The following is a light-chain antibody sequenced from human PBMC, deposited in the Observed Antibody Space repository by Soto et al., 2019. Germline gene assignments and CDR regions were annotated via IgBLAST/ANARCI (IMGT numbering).Light chain of an antibody. CDR1: QSVSNSY. Sequence: DIVLTQSPVSLSFSPGEIATLSWRASQSVSNSYLAWYQQKPGQAPRLLIYGASSRATGIPDRFSGSGSGTDFTLTISRLEPEDFAVYYCKQYGTSLNFGGGTKVDIK. J-gene: IGKJ4*01. CDR2: GAS. V-gene: IGKV3-20*01. CDR3: KQYGTSLN.